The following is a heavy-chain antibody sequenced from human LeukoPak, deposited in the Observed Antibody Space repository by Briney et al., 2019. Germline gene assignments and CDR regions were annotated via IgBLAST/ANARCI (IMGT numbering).Heavy chain of an antibody. CDR3: ARGGALWFGELTNNWFDP. J-gene: IGHJ5*02. CDR1: GYTFTGYY. CDR2: INPNSGGT. D-gene: IGHD3-10*01. Sequence: ASMKVSCKASGYTFTGYYMHWVRQAPGQGLEWMGWINPNSGGTNYAQKFQGRVTMTRDTSISTAYMELSRLRSDDTAVYYCARGGALWFGELTNNWFDPWGQGTLVTVSS. V-gene: IGHV1-2*02.